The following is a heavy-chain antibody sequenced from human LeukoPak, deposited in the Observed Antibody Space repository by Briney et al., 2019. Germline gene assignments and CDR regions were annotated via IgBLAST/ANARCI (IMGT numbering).Heavy chain of an antibody. J-gene: IGHJ4*02. V-gene: IGHV3-7*01. CDR2: IKQDGSEK. D-gene: IGHD5-18*01. CDR1: GFTFSSYW. Sequence: GGSLRLSCAASGFTFSSYWMSWVRQAPGKGLEWVANIKQDGSEKYYVDSVKGRLTISRDNAKNSLYLQMNSLRAEDTAVYYCARFVDTEYFDCGGQGTLVTASS. CDR3: ARFVDTEYFDC.